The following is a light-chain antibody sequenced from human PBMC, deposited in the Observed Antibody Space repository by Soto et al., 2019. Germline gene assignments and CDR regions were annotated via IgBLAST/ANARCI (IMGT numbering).Light chain of an antibody. J-gene: IGKJ3*01. CDR3: DQYNSWPRGI. V-gene: IGKV3-15*01. CDR2: GAS. CDR1: QRVNLN. Sequence: EIMMTQSPGTLSVSPGEGATLSCTASQRVNLNLAWHQQKPGQPPRLHLYGASTSATGIPVRFRGSGSGTEFTLTTSSLQSEDSAVYYCDQYNSWPRGIVGPGTKVELK.